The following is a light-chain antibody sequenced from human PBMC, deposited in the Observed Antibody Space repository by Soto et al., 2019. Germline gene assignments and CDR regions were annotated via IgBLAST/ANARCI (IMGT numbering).Light chain of an antibody. Sequence: IQMTQSPASLSASLADRVTITCRASQDISNDLGWYQQKPGRAPDLLIYTASSLESGVPSRYSGSGSGTEFTLTITSLPPEDFETYYCQQLKSSPLTFGGGIKVDIK. CDR3: QQLKSSPLT. J-gene: IGKJ4*01. CDR2: TAS. CDR1: QDISND. V-gene: IGKV1-17*01.